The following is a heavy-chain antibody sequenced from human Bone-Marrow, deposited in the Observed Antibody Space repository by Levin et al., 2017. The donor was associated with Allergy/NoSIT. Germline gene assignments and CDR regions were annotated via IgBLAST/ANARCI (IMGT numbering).Heavy chain of an antibody. CDR3: ARTPIYCTSGRCYSGYFET. J-gene: IGHJ4*02. CDR1: GGSVTTGTYY. CDR2: IFYNGIT. D-gene: IGHD2-15*01. Sequence: TSETLSLTCTVSGGSVTTGTYYWSWLRQPPGKGLEWIGHIFYNGITNYNPSLKSRVTISVDTSNNHFSLRLSSVTAADTAVYYCARTPIYCTSGRCYSGYFETWGQGSPVTVPS. V-gene: IGHV4-61*03.